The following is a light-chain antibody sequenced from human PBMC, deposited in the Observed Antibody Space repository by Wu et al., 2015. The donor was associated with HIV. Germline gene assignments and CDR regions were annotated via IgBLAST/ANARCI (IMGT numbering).Light chain of an antibody. CDR3: QQYNNWPPLT. CDR1: QSISTN. J-gene: IGKJ4*01. CDR2: GAS. V-gene: IGKV3-15*01. Sequence: EIVVTQSPATLSVSPGERATLSCRAGQSISTNSAWYQQKPGQAPRLLIYGASTRATGTPARFSGSGSGTDFSLTISSMQSEDFAVYYCQQYNNWPPLTFGGGTKVELK.